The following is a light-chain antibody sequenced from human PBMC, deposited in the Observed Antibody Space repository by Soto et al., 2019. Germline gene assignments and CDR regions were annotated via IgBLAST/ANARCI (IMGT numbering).Light chain of an antibody. CDR3: GTWDSSLSAFYV. J-gene: IGLJ1*01. CDR1: SSNIGNNY. V-gene: IGLV1-51*01. CDR2: DNN. Sequence: TQPPSVSAVPGAKVTISRSGSSSNIGNNYVYWYQQLQGTATKLLIYDNNKRPSGIPDRFSGSKSGTSATLGITGLQTGDEADYYCGTWDSSLSAFYVFGTGTKVTVL.